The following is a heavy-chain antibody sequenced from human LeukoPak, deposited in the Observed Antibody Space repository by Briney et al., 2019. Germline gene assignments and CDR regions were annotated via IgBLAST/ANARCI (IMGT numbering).Heavy chain of an antibody. D-gene: IGHD5-18*01. CDR1: GYTFTSYY. CDR2: INPNSGGT. V-gene: IGHV1-2*02. Sequence: ASVKVSCKASGYTFTSYYMHWVRQAPGQGLEWMGWINPNSGGTNYAQKFQGRVTMTRDTSISTAYMELSRLRSDDTAVYYCARAGGKLWRLQYFDYWGQGTLVTVSS. CDR3: ARAGGKLWRLQYFDY. J-gene: IGHJ4*02.